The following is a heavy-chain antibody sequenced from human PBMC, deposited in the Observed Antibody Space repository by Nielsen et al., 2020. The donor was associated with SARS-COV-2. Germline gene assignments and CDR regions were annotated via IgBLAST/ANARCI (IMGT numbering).Heavy chain of an antibody. CDR3: STGGVAAVGTYYYYCGMDV. Sequence: SCVSSGFTVRHAWMPCVRQAPGKRLEWVGRLNAKAHCEPTVYAAPVQGRFTISRDDSEMTLYLQMDSLEIEDTGVYYCSTGGVAAVGTYYYYCGMDVWGQGTTVAVSS. CDR2: LNAKAHCEPT. V-gene: IGHV3-15*01. CDR1: GFTVRHAW. J-gene: IGHJ6*02. D-gene: IGHD6-13*01.